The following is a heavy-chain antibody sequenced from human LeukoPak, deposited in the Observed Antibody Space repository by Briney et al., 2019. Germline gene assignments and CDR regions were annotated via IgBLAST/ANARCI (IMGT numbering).Heavy chain of an antibody. CDR3: VAMPPFRFDP. D-gene: IGHD2-2*01. J-gene: IGHJ5*02. CDR2: IHRSGTA. CDR1: GFTVSSNY. Sequence: GSLRLSCAASGFTVSSNYMSWVRQAPGKGLEWIAEIHRSGTAHYSPSLKGRVTISVDTFNEQISLTMTSVSAADTATYYCVAMPPFRFDPWGQGTLVIVSS. V-gene: IGHV4-34*08.